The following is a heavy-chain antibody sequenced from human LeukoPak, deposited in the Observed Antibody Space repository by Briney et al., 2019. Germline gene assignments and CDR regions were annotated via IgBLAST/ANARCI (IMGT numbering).Heavy chain of an antibody. CDR2: INPNSGGT. CDR3: AAWWAARGVNY. CDR1: GYTFTGYY. Sequence: ASVKVSCKASGYTFTGYYMHWVRQAPGQGLEWMGWINPNSGGTNYAQKFQGRVTMTRDTSTSTVYMELSSLRSEDTAVYYCAAWWAARGVNYWGQGTLVTVSS. D-gene: IGHD3-10*01. J-gene: IGHJ4*02. V-gene: IGHV1-2*02.